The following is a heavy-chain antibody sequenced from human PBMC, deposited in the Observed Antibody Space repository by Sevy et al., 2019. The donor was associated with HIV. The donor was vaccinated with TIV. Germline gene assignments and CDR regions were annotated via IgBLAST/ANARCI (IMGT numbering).Heavy chain of an antibody. CDR2: ISGSGGST. CDR1: GFTFSSYA. J-gene: IGHJ6*02. V-gene: IGHV3-23*01. Sequence: GGSLRLSCAASGFTFSSYAMSWVRQAPGKGLEWVSAISGSGGSTYYADSVKGRFTISRDNSKNTRYLQMNSLRAEDTAVYYCAKRVILFYYYYGMDVWGQGTTVTVSS. D-gene: IGHD3-16*02. CDR3: AKRVILFYYYYGMDV.